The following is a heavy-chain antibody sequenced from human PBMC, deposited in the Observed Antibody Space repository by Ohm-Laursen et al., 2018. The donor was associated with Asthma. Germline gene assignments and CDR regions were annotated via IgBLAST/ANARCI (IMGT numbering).Heavy chain of an antibody. Sequence: ASMKISCNASGYSITNYWIGWVRQMPGKGLEWMGIIYPGDSDTRCSPSFQGQVTISADKSISTAYLQWSSLKASDTAMYYCARRETIIGHVVDWGQGTLVTVSS. CDR1: GYSITNYW. J-gene: IGHJ4*02. V-gene: IGHV5-51*01. D-gene: IGHD3-22*01. CDR2: IYPGDSDT. CDR3: ARRETIIGHVVD.